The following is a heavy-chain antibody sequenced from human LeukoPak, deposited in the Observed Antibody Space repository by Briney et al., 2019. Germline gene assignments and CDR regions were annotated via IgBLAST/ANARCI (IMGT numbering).Heavy chain of an antibody. CDR3: ARHESPYSSRPRWFDP. J-gene: IGHJ5*02. Sequence: PSETLSLTCTVSGGSISSYYWTWIRQPAGKGQEWIGRIYATGSTNYNPSLKSRVTMSVDTSKNQFSLKLSSVTAADTAVYYCARHESPYSSRPRWFDPWGQGTLVTVSS. CDR1: GGSISSYY. D-gene: IGHD6-13*01. V-gene: IGHV4-4*07. CDR2: IYATGST.